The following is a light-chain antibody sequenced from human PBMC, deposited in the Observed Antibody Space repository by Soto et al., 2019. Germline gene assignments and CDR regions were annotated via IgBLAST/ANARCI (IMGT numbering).Light chain of an antibody. Sequence: DIQLTQSPSFLCASAGDRVTITCRANQGISRYLAWYQQKPGKAPKLLIFAASTLHSGVPSRFSGSGSGTEFTLTISSLQPEDFATYYCQHLHSYPLTFGGGTKVEIK. CDR3: QHLHSYPLT. J-gene: IGKJ4*01. CDR1: QGISRY. CDR2: AAS. V-gene: IGKV1-9*01.